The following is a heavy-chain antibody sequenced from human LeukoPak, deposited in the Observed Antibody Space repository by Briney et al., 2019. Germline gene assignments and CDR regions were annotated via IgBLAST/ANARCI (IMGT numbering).Heavy chain of an antibody. J-gene: IGHJ5*02. D-gene: IGHD2-8*02. CDR1: GGSISSGSYY. CDR3: ARDHTPGGLENWFDP. Sequence: SQTLSLTCTVSGGSISSGSYYWSWIRQPAGKGLEWIGRIYTSGSTNYNPPLKSRVTISVDTSKNQFSLKLSSVTAADTAVYYCARDHTPGGLENWFDPWGQGTLVTVSS. CDR2: IYTSGST. V-gene: IGHV4-61*02.